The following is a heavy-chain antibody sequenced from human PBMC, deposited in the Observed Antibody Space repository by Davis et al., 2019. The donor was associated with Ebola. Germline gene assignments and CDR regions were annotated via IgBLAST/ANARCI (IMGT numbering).Heavy chain of an antibody. J-gene: IGHJ4*02. Sequence: GGSLRLSCAASGFTFKSYGMHWVRQAPGKGLEWVAVIWSDGSKKYYAESVRGRFTISRDNSEATLYLQMNSLRAEDTAVYYCARMYYYDSGGYYYEGYFDYWGQGTLVTVSS. CDR1: GFTFKSYG. D-gene: IGHD3-22*01. CDR2: IWSDGSKK. CDR3: ARMYYYDSGGYYYEGYFDY. V-gene: IGHV3-33*01.